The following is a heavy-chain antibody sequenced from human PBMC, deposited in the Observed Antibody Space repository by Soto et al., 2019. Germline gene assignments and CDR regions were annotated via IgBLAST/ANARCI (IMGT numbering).Heavy chain of an antibody. Sequence: GASVKVSCKASGYTFTSYAMHWVRQAPRLRLEWMGWINAGNGNTKYSQKFQGRVTITRDTSASTVYMELSSLRSEDTAVYYCARERSSGWYVGWFDPWGQGTLVTVSS. CDR3: ARERSSGWYVGWFDP. CDR1: GYTFTSYA. D-gene: IGHD6-19*01. V-gene: IGHV1-3*01. J-gene: IGHJ5*02. CDR2: INAGNGNT.